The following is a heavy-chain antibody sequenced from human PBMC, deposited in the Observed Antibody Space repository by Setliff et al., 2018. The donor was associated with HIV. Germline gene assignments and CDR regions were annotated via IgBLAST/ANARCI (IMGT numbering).Heavy chain of an antibody. Sequence: SQTLSLTCAISGDSVSTNSAAWNWIRQSPSRGLEWLGMTYYRSKWYNDYAGSVKSRITINPDTSKNQFSLQLNSVTPEDTAVYYCARTRGLGYYDSSGNAFDIWGQGTMVTVSS. CDR3: ARTRGLGYYDSSGNAFDI. J-gene: IGHJ3*02. CDR2: TYYRSKWYN. D-gene: IGHD3-22*01. V-gene: IGHV6-1*01. CDR1: GDSVSTNSAA.